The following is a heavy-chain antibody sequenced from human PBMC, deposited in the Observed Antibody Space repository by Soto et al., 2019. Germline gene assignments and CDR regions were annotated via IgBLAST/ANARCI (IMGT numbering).Heavy chain of an antibody. CDR2: INIGGDT. Sequence: GGSLRLSCAASGFTVSSYEMHWVRQGTGKGLEGVSRINIGGDTFYSGSVKGRFTVSRENARNSAYLQMNSLRVGDTAVYYCVRGEMRSSSGPTWFDPWGQGVLVTVS. CDR3: VRGEMRSSSGPTWFDP. D-gene: IGHD6-6*01. J-gene: IGHJ5*02. V-gene: IGHV3-13*01. CDR1: GFTVSSYE.